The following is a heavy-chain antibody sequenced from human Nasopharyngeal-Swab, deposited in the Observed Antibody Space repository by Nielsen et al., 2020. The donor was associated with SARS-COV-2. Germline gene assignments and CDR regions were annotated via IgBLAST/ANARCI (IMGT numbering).Heavy chain of an antibody. CDR3: ARIGNEDYDILTGPNKYYFDY. J-gene: IGHJ4*02. V-gene: IGHV5-51*01. Sequence: GESLKISCKGSGYSFTSYWIGWVRQMPGKGLEWMGIIYPGDSDTRYSPSFQGQVTISADKSISTAYLQWSSLKASDTAMYYCARIGNEDYDILTGPNKYYFDYWGQGTLVTVSS. CDR2: IYPGDSDT. CDR1: GYSFTSYW. D-gene: IGHD3-9*01.